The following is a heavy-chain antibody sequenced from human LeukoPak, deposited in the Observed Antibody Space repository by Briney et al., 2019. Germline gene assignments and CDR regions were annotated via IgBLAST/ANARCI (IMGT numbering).Heavy chain of an antibody. V-gene: IGHV1-69*05. CDR1: GGTFSSYA. CDR2: IIPIFGTA. J-gene: IGHJ4*02. D-gene: IGHD1-26*01. Sequence: SVKVSCKASGGTFSSYAISWVRQAPGQGLEWMGGIIPIFGTANYAQKLQGRVTMTTDTSTSTAYMELRSLRSDDTAVYYCARGPASGSYYLHYWGQGTLVTVSS. CDR3: ARGPASGSYYLHY.